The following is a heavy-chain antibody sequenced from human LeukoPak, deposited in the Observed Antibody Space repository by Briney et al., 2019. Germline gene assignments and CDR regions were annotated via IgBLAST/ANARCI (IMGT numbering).Heavy chain of an antibody. CDR2: IYPGDSDT. J-gene: IGHJ3*02. CDR3: ARGKIAAPQARNDAFDI. V-gene: IGHV5-51*01. CDR1: GYSFTSYW. D-gene: IGHD6-6*01. Sequence: GESLKISCKGSGYSFTSYWIGWVRQMPGKGLEWMGIIYPGDSDTRYSPSFQGQVTISADKSISTAYLQWSSLKASDTAMYYCARGKIAAPQARNDAFDIWGQGTMVTVSS.